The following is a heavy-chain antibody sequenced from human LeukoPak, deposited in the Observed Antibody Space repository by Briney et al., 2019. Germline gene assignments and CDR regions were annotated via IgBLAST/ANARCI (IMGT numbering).Heavy chain of an antibody. CDR2: FDHRGDT. D-gene: IGHD5-24*01. J-gene: IGHJ4*03. V-gene: IGHV4-34*01. CDR3: ARGATISETGYLDF. CDR1: GGSFSRFY. Sequence: PSETLSLTCSVSGGSFSRFYWSWIRQSPRPGMGRMAEFDHRGDTNYIPSVKSRVTVPVDTSKNQFSLKVRSLSAADTAVYYCARGATISETGYLDFWGQGTLVTVS.